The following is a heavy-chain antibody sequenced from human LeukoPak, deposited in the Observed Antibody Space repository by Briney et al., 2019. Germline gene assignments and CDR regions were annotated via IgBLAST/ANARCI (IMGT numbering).Heavy chain of an antibody. CDR2: IHHSGST. D-gene: IGHD3-22*01. V-gene: IGHV4-34*01. CDR3: ARSPASSGYYNWFDP. CDR1: GGSFSGFY. J-gene: IGHJ5*02. Sequence: SETLSLTCAVYGGSFSGFYWSWIRQPPGKGLEWIGEIHHSGSTNYNPSLKSRVTISVDTSKNQFSLKLSSVTAADTAVYYCARSPASSGYYNWFDPWGQGTLVTVSS.